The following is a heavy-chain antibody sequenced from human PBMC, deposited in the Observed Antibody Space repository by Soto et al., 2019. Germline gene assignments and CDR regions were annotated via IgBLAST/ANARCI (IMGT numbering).Heavy chain of an antibody. CDR3: AHTLDWGEGRFDY. J-gene: IGHJ4*02. CDR1: GFSLSSVGVG. D-gene: IGHD7-27*01. V-gene: IGHV2-5*02. CDR2: IYWDDDK. Sequence: QITLKESGPTLVKPTQTLTLTCSLSGFSLSSVGVGVGWIRQPPGKALEWLALIYWDDDKRYSPSLKSRLTITKDTSKNQVVLTMTNSDPVDTATYYCAHTLDWGEGRFDYWGQGTLVTVSS.